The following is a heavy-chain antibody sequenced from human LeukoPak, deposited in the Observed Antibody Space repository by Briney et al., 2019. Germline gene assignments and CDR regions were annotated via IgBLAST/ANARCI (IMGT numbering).Heavy chain of an antibody. J-gene: IGHJ4*02. V-gene: IGHV4-59*01. CDR1: DGSISSYY. CDR3: ARWGHFDTSGYFVVDY. CDR2: IHYSGST. Sequence: SETLSLTCSISDGSISSYYWNWIRQSPGKGLEWIGHIHYSGSTHYNPSLQSRVSISIDTSKNHFSLKLRSVTAVDTAVYYCARWGHFDTSGYFVVDYWGQGTLVTASS. D-gene: IGHD3-22*01.